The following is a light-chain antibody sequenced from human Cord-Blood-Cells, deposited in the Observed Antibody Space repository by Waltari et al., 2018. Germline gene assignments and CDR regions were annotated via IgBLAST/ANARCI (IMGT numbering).Light chain of an antibody. J-gene: IGLJ2*01. CDR2: DGS. Sequence: QSALTQPASVSGSPGQSITISCTGTSSDVGGYNYVSWYQQHPGKAPKLMIYDGSNPPSGVSNRVSGSKSGNTASLTISGLQAEDEADYYCSSYTSSSTVVFGGGTKLTVL. CDR3: SSYTSSSTVV. CDR1: SSDVGGYNY. V-gene: IGLV2-14*01.